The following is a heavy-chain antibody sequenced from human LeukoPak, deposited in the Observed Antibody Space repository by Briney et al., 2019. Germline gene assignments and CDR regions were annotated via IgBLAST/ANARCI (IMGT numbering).Heavy chain of an antibody. Sequence: GGSLRLSCAASGFTVSSNYMSWVRQAPGKRLEWVSVTHSGGSSYYADSVKGRFTVSRDNSKNTLFLQMNSLRAEDTAVYYCARSLYFDYWGQGTLVTVSS. V-gene: IGHV3-66*01. CDR3: ARSLYFDY. J-gene: IGHJ4*02. CDR1: GFTVSSNY. CDR2: THSGGSS.